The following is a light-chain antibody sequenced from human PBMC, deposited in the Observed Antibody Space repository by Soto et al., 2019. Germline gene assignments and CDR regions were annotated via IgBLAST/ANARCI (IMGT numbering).Light chain of an antibody. CDR2: RVS. Sequence: DVVMTQSPLSLPVALGQPASISCRSSQSLVYSDGNAYLTWFQQRPGQSPRRLIYRVSNRDSGVPDRLSGSGSGTDFTLKISRVEAEDVGVYYCMPGPHWPPTFGRGTKVEIK. CDR3: MPGPHWPPT. J-gene: IGKJ1*01. V-gene: IGKV2-30*01. CDR1: QSLVYSDGNAY.